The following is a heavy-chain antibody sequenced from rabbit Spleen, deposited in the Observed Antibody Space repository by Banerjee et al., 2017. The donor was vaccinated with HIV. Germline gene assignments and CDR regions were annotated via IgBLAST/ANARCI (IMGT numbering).Heavy chain of an antibody. CDR2: VYAGSSGST. CDR3: ARDTGTSFSTYGMDL. D-gene: IGHD8-1*01. CDR1: GFSFSSIYY. J-gene: IGHJ6*01. Sequence: QEQLVESGGGLVQPEGSLTLTCTASGFSFSSIYYMCWVRQAPGKGLEWIACVYAGSSGSTYSATWAKGRFTISKTSSTTVTLQMTSLTAADTATYFCARDTGTSFSTYGMDLWGPGTLVTVS. V-gene: IGHV1S45*01.